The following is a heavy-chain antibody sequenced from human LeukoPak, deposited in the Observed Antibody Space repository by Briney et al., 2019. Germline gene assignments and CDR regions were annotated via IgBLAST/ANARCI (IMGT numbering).Heavy chain of an antibody. Sequence: GSLRLSCAASGFTFSSYAMSWVRQAPGKGLEWVSAISGSGGSTYYADSVKGRFIISRDNSKNTLYLQMNSLRAEDTAVYYCAKKVGALGAKHLDYWGQGTLVTVSS. CDR1: GFTFSSYA. D-gene: IGHD1-26*01. J-gene: IGHJ4*02. CDR3: AKKVGALGAKHLDY. V-gene: IGHV3-23*01. CDR2: ISGSGGST.